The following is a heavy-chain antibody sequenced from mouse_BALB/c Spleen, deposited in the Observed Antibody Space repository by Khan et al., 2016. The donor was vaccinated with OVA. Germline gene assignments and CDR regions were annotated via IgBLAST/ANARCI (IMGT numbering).Heavy chain of an antibody. CDR1: GFIFSGFG. CDR2: ISSGSSTI. D-gene: IGHD1-1*01. Sequence: EVELVESGGGLVQPGGSRKLSCAASGFIFSGFGMHWVRQAPEKGLEWVAYISSGSSTIYYTDTVKGRFTISRDNPKNTLFLQMTSLRSEDTAMYYCARSDYYGVAYWGQGTLVTVSA. V-gene: IGHV5-17*02. J-gene: IGHJ3*01. CDR3: ARSDYYGVAY.